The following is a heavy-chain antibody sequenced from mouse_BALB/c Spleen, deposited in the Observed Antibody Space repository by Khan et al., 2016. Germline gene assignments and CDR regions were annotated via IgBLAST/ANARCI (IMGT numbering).Heavy chain of an antibody. CDR3: ARAPTATRYFDV. Sequence: EVQLQESGPGLVKPSQSLSLTCTVTGYSITSDYAWNWIRQFPGNKLAWMGYIKYSGSTTYKPSLKSRISITRDTSKHQFFLQLKSVTTDDTATYYCARAPTATRYFDVWGAGTTVTVSS. D-gene: IGHD1-2*01. J-gene: IGHJ1*01. CDR1: GYSITSDYA. V-gene: IGHV3-2*02. CDR2: IKYSGST.